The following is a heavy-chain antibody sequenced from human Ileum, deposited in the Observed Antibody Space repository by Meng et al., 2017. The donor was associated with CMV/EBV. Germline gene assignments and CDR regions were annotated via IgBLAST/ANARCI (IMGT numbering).Heavy chain of an antibody. V-gene: IGHV4-34*02. CDR3: ASGRLQFTPSALQH. CDR1: VWPLHGFF. D-gene: IGHD5-24*01. J-gene: IGHJ1*01. CDR2: VNNRGRT. Sequence: QQCGAAILRPSTTPVLPGAFSVWPLHGFFFSWIRQPPGRGLEWIGEVNNRGRTNYNPSLKSQLTISIDTSKRQLSLMVTSVTAADSAIYYCASGRLQFTPSALQHWGPGTLVTVSS.